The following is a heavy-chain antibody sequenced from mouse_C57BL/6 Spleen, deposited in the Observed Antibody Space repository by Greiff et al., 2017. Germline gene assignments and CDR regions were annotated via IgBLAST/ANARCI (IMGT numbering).Heavy chain of an antibody. V-gene: IGHV1-53*01. CDR1: GYTFTSYW. CDR3: ARLITTVVATNYYAMDY. Sequence: QVQLQQPGTELVKPGASVKLSCKASGYTFTSYWMHWVKQRPGQGLEWIGNINPSNGGTNYNEKFKSKATLTVDKSSSTAYMQLSILTSADSAVYYYARLITTVVATNYYAMDYWGQGTSVTVSS. J-gene: IGHJ4*01. CDR2: INPSNGGT. D-gene: IGHD1-1*01.